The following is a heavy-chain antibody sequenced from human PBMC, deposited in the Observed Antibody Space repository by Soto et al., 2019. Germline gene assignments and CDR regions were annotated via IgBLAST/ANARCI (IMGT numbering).Heavy chain of an antibody. CDR2: ISGNGATT. D-gene: IGHD6-19*01. Sequence: EVALLESGGGLVQPGGSLRLSCEVSGVAFSFYSMSWVRQAPGKGLECVASISGNGATTYYAASGKGRFTFSRDNSKNTVHLQMNSLRGEDTAVYYCAKDRGGFTSGWEFFDFWGQGTLVTVSS. CDR1: GVAFSFYS. J-gene: IGHJ4*02. V-gene: IGHV3-23*01. CDR3: AKDRGGFTSGWEFFDF.